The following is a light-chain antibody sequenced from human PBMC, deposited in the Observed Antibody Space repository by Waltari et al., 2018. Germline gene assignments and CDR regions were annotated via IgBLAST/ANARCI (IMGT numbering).Light chain of an antibody. Sequence: EIVMTQSPATLSVSPGERATLSCRASQSVSSSLAWYQQKPGQAPRLLISGASTRATIIPDRFRGTGSGTEFTLTISSMRSEDFAVYYCQQYNSWPLTFGGGTKVEIK. CDR2: GAS. J-gene: IGKJ4*01. V-gene: IGKV3-15*01. CDR1: QSVSSS. CDR3: QQYNSWPLT.